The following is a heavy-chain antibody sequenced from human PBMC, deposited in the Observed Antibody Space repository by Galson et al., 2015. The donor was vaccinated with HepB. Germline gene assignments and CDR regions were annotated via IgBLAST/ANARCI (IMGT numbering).Heavy chain of an antibody. Sequence: SLRLSCAASGFTFSNYAMHWVRQAPGKGLEWVAVISYDGSNKYYAYSLKGRFTISRDNYKNTLYLQMNSLRAEDTALYYCARGGSSSSRPGVYYGMDVWGQGTTVTVSS. CDR1: GFTFSNYA. CDR2: ISYDGSNK. D-gene: IGHD6-6*01. V-gene: IGHV3-30-3*01. J-gene: IGHJ6*02. CDR3: ARGGSSSSRPGVYYGMDV.